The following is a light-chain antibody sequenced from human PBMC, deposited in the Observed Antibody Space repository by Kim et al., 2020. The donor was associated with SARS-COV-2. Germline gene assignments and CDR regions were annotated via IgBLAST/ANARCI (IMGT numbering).Light chain of an antibody. Sequence: QGERATLSCRASQSVSSYLAWYQQKRGQAPRLLIYDASNRATGIPARFSGSGSGTDFTLTISSLEPEDFAVYYCQQRSNWPPRLTFGGGTKVDIK. CDR3: QQRSNWPPRLT. V-gene: IGKV3-11*01. J-gene: IGKJ4*01. CDR1: QSVSSY. CDR2: DAS.